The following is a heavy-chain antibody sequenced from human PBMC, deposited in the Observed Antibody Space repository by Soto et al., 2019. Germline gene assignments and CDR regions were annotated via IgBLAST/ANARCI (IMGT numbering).Heavy chain of an antibody. CDR2: ISGSGGST. Sequence: EVQLLESGGGLVQPGGSLRLSCAASGFTFSSYAMSWVRQAPGKGLEWVSAISGSGGSTYYADSVKGRFTISRDNSKNTLYLQMNRLRAEDTAVYYCAKDLYYDFWSGSAGKVLEVYFDLWGRGTLVTVSS. V-gene: IGHV3-23*01. CDR3: AKDLYYDFWSGSAGKVLEVYFDL. CDR1: GFTFSSYA. D-gene: IGHD3-3*01. J-gene: IGHJ2*01.